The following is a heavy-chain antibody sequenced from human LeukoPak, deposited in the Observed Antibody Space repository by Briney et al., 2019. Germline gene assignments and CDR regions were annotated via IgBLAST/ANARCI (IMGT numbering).Heavy chain of an antibody. Sequence: GASVKVSCKASGHTFTSYGISWVRQAPGQGLEWMGWISAYNGNTNYAQKLQGRVTMTTDTSTSTAYMELRNLRSDDPAVYYCARGDSYGYTARDYFDYWGQGTLVTVSS. CDR1: GHTFTSYG. J-gene: IGHJ4*02. V-gene: IGHV1-18*01. CDR3: ARGDSYGYTARDYFDY. CDR2: ISAYNGNT. D-gene: IGHD5-18*01.